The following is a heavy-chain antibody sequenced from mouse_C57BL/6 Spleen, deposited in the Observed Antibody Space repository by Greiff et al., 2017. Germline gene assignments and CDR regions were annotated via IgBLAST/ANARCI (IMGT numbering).Heavy chain of an antibody. CDR1: GYTFTDYY. Sequence: EVQLQQSGPVLVKPGASVKMSCKASGYTFTDYYMNWVKQSHGKSLEWIGVINPYNGGTSYNQKFKGKATLTVDKSSSTAYMELNSLTSEDSAVYYCARSNAYGKEDYYAMDYWGQGTSVTVSS. V-gene: IGHV1-19*01. CDR3: ARSNAYGKEDYYAMDY. CDR2: INPYNGGT. J-gene: IGHJ4*01. D-gene: IGHD2-1*01.